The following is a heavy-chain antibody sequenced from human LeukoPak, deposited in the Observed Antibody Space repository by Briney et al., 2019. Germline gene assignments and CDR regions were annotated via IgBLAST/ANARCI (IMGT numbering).Heavy chain of an antibody. Sequence: GGSLRLSCAASGFTFSSYSMNWVRQAPGKGLEWISFVSISSGTIYYADSVNGRFRISRDNAKSSLDPEMNSLRAEDTAVYYCARAMSTFGGVRNYFDSWGQGTLVTVSS. CDR2: VSISSGTI. CDR1: GFTFSSYS. V-gene: IGHV3-48*04. CDR3: ARAMSTFGGVRNYFDS. D-gene: IGHD3-16*01. J-gene: IGHJ4*02.